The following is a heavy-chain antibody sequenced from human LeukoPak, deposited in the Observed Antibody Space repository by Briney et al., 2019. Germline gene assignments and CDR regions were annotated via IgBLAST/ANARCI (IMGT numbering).Heavy chain of an antibody. CDR1: GFTFDDYA. D-gene: IGHD3-22*01. Sequence: GGSLRLSCAASGFTFDDYAMHWVRQAPGKGLEWVSLISGDGGSTYYADSVKGRFTISRDNSKNSLYLQMKSLRTEDTALYYCAKDTSYYYDSSGYDDAFDIWGQGTMVTVSS. V-gene: IGHV3-43*02. J-gene: IGHJ3*02. CDR2: ISGDGGST. CDR3: AKDTSYYYDSSGYDDAFDI.